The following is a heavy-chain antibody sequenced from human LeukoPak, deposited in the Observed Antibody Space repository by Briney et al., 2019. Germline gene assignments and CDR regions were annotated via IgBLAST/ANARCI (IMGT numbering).Heavy chain of an antibody. CDR3: AREGWLRVFDY. J-gene: IGHJ4*02. D-gene: IGHD5-12*01. Sequence: SETLSLTCAVYGGSFSGYYWSWIRQPPGKGLEWIGEINHSGSTNYNPSLMSRVTISVDTSKNQFSLKLSSVTAADTAVYYCAREGWLRVFDYWGQGTLVTVSS. V-gene: IGHV4-34*01. CDR2: INHSGST. CDR1: GGSFSGYY.